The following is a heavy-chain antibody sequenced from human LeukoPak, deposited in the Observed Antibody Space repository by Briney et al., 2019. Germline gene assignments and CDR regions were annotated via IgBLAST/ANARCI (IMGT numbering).Heavy chain of an antibody. CDR3: AKLDIVVVPSVYGHAFDI. Sequence: PGGSLRLSCAASGFTFSSYGMHWVRQAPGKGLEWVAFIRYDGSNKYYADSVKGRFTISRDNSKNTLYLQMNSLRAEDTAVYYCAKLDIVVVPSVYGHAFDIWGQGTMVTVSS. CDR1: GFTFSSYG. V-gene: IGHV3-30*02. D-gene: IGHD2-15*01. J-gene: IGHJ3*02. CDR2: IRYDGSNK.